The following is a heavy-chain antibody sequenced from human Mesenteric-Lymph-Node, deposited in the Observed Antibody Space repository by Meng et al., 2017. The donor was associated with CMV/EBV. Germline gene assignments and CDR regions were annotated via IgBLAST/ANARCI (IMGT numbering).Heavy chain of an antibody. CDR3: ARARGSSYYPANFDF. CDR1: GYSFGIYW. V-gene: IGHV5-51*01. D-gene: IGHD6-13*01. Sequence: SGYSFGIYWIGWVRQMPGKGLEWMGIFYPDQSQSRYSPSFQGHVTFSADRSSDTAYLQWSSLKASDTAMYYCARARGSSYYPANFDFWGQGTLVTVSS. CDR2: FYPDQSQS. J-gene: IGHJ4*02.